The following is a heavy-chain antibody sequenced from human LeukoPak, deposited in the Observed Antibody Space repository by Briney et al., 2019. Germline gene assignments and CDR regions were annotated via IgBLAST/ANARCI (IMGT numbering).Heavy chain of an antibody. V-gene: IGHV1-2*02. CDR1: GYTFTSYY. CDR3: ARATSGYYDYFDY. CDR2: INPNSGGT. J-gene: IGHJ4*02. Sequence: ASVKVSCKASGYTFTSYYMHWVRQAPGQGLEWMGWINPNSGGTNYAQKFQGRVTMTRDTSISTAYMELSRLRSDDTAVYYCARATSGYYDYFDYRGQGTLVTVSS. D-gene: IGHD3-22*01.